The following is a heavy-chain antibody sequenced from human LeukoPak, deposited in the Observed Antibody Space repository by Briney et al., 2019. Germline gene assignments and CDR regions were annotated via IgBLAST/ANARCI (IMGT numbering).Heavy chain of an antibody. CDR1: GYTFTGYY. CDR3: ARAGPLSGSYPY. D-gene: IGHD1-26*01. J-gene: IGHJ4*02. Sequence: GASVKVSCKASGYTFTGYYMHWVRQAPGQGLEWMGWINPNSGGTNYAQKLQGRVTMTTDTSTSTAYMELRSLRSDDTAVYYCARAGPLSGSYPYWGQGTLVTVSS. V-gene: IGHV1-2*02. CDR2: INPNSGGT.